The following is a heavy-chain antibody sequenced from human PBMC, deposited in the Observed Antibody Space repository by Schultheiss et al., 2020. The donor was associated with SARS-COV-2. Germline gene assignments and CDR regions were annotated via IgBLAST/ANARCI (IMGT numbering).Heavy chain of an antibody. Sequence: SVKVSCKASGGTFSSYAISWVRQAPGQGLEWMGGIIPIFGTANYAQKFQGRVTITADKSTSTAYMELSSLRSEDTAVYYCATPGAGWELLPFDYWGQGTLVTVSS. D-gene: IGHD1-26*01. CDR2: IIPIFGTA. J-gene: IGHJ4*02. CDR1: GGTFSSYA. CDR3: ATPGAGWELLPFDY. V-gene: IGHV1-69*06.